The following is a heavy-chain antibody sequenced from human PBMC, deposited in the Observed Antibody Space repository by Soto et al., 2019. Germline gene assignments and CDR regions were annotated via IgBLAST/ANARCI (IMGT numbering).Heavy chain of an antibody. CDR2: ISGSGGST. V-gene: IGHV3-23*01. CDR3: AKALGEAAAGPKGGLDY. Sequence: GGSLRLSCAASGFTFSSYAMSWVRQAPGKGLEWVSAISGSGGSTYYADSVKGRFTISRDNSKNTLYLQMNSLRAEDTAVYYCAKALGEAAAGPKGGLDYWGQGTLVTVSS. D-gene: IGHD6-13*01. J-gene: IGHJ4*02. CDR1: GFTFSSYA.